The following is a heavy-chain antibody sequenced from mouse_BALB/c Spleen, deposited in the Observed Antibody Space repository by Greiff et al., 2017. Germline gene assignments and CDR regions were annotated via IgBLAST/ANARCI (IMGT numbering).Heavy chain of an antibody. CDR1: GYTFTDYN. CDR3: ARPGGFYYGWAMDY. CDR2: IYPYNGGT. D-gene: IGHD1-2*01. V-gene: IGHV1S29*02. J-gene: IGHJ4*01. Sequence: EVKLQESGPELVKPGASVKISCKASGYTFTDYNMHWVKQSHGKSLEWIGYIYPYNGGTGYNQKFKSKATLTVDNSSSTAYMELRSLTSEDSAVYYCARPGGFYYGWAMDYWGQGTSVTVSS.